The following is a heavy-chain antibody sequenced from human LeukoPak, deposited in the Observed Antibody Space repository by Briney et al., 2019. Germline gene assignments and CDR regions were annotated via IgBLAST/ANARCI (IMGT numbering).Heavy chain of an antibody. D-gene: IGHD2-21*02. V-gene: IGHV3-64*01. CDR1: GFTFSSYA. J-gene: IGHJ2*01. Sequence: PGGSLRLSCAASGFTFSSYAMHRVRQAPGKGLEYVSAISSNGGSTYYANSVKGRFTISRDNSKNTLYLQMGSLRAEDMAVYYCARGGIVVVTAIFDLWGRGTLVTVSS. CDR3: ARGGIVVVTAIFDL. CDR2: ISSNGGST.